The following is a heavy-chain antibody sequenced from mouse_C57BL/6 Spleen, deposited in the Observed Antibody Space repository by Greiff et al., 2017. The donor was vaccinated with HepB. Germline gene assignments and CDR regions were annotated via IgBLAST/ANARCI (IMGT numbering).Heavy chain of an antibody. Sequence: EVKLKESGPGLVKPSQSLSLTCSVTGYSITSGYYWNWIRQFPGNKLEWMGYISYDGSNNYNPSLKNRISITRDTSKNQFFLKLNSVTTEDTATYYCARGGDFDYWGQGTTLTVSS. J-gene: IGHJ2*01. CDR3: ARGGDFDY. CDR2: ISYDGSN. V-gene: IGHV3-6*01. CDR1: GYSITSGYY.